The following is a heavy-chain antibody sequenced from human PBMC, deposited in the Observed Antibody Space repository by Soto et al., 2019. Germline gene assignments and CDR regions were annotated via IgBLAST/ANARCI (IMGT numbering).Heavy chain of an antibody. J-gene: IGHJ4*02. V-gene: IGHV2-5*02. CDR3: ALGYYYDSGNYHFDY. CDR1: GFSLSTRGVG. D-gene: IGHD3-10*01. Sequence: QITLKESGPTLVKPTQTLTLTCTFSGFSLSTRGVGVGWIRQPPGKALEWLALIYWDGDRRYSPSLKSRLTITKDTSKNQVVLTMTNMDPVDTATFYCALGYYYDSGNYHFDYWGQGTLVTISS. CDR2: IYWDGDR.